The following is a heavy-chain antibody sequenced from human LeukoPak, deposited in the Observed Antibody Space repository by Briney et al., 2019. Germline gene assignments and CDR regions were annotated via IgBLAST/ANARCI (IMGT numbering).Heavy chain of an antibody. Sequence: GGSLRLSCAASGFTFTTYWMSWVRQPPGKGLEWVANIKQDGTEKYYVDSVQGRFTISRDNARNSLYLQMNSLRAEDTAVYYCARDFWFWEFTHWGQGTLVTVSS. J-gene: IGHJ4*02. V-gene: IGHV3-7*01. CDR1: GFTFTTYW. CDR2: IKQDGTEK. CDR3: ARDFWFWEFTH. D-gene: IGHD3-10*01.